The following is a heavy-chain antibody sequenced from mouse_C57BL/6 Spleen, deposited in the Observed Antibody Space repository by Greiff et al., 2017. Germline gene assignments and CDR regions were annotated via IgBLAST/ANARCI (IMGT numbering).Heavy chain of an antibody. CDR1: GFSLTSYG. Sequence: VQLQQSGPGLVQPSQSLSITCTVSGFSLTSYGVHWVRQSPGKGLEWLGVIWSGGSTDYNAAFISRLSISKDNSKSQVFFKMNSLQADDTAIYYCASPLYGSSPWYFDVWGTGTTVTVSS. CDR3: ASPLYGSSPWYFDV. D-gene: IGHD1-1*01. J-gene: IGHJ1*03. V-gene: IGHV2-2*01. CDR2: IWSGGST.